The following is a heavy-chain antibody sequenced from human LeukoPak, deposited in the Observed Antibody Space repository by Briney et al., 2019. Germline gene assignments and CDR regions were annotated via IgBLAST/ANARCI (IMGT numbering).Heavy chain of an antibody. V-gene: IGHV4-39*07. CDR1: GDSISSSTYY. Sequence: SETLSLTCTVSGDSISSSTYYWGWIRQPPGKGLEWIGSIYYSGSTYYNPSLKSRVTISVDTSKNQFSLKLSSVTAADTAVYYCARGSPITMVPLVDDLWGRGTLVTVSS. CDR2: IYYSGST. D-gene: IGHD3-10*01. CDR3: ARGSPITMVPLVDDL. J-gene: IGHJ2*01.